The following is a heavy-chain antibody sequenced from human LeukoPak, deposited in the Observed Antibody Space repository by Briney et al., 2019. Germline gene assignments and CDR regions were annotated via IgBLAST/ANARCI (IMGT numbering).Heavy chain of an antibody. CDR1: GGTFSSYA. D-gene: IGHD2-2*02. Sequence: GASVKVSCKASGGTFSSYAISWVRQAPGQGLEWMGGIIPIFGTANYAQKFQGRVTITADESTSTAYMELSSLRSEDTAAYYCARGSAIHGTVSQDYWGQGTLVTVSS. CDR2: IIPIFGTA. V-gene: IGHV1-69*13. CDR3: ARGSAIHGTVSQDY. J-gene: IGHJ4*02.